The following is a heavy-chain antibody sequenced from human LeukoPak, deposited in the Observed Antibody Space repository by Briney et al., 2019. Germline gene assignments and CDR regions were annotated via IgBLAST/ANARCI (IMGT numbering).Heavy chain of an antibody. V-gene: IGHV3-30*02. CDR1: GFTFSSYG. Sequence: GGSLRLSCAASGFTFSSYGMHWVRQAPGKGLEWVAFIRYDGSNKYYADSVKGRFTISRDNSKNTLYLQMNSLRAEDTAVYYCAKDKWYCSGGSCLAGFDYWGQGTLVTVSS. CDR3: AKDKWYCSGGSCLAGFDY. J-gene: IGHJ4*02. D-gene: IGHD2-15*01. CDR2: IRYDGSNK.